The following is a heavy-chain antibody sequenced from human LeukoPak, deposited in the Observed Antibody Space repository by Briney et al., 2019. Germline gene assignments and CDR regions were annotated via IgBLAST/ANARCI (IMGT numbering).Heavy chain of an antibody. Sequence: SETLSLTCTVSGGSISSNYWSWLRQPPGKGLEWIGYIYYSGSTNYNPSLKSRVTISVDTSKNQFSLKLSSVTAADTAVYYCARIRTYYYDSSATRGAFDIWGQGTMVTVSS. CDR2: IYYSGST. D-gene: IGHD3-22*01. J-gene: IGHJ3*02. V-gene: IGHV4-59*01. CDR1: GGSISSNY. CDR3: ARIRTYYYDSSATRGAFDI.